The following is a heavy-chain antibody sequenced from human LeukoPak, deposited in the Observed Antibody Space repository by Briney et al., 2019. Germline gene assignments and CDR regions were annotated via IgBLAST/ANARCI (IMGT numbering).Heavy chain of an antibody. J-gene: IGHJ4*02. D-gene: IGHD4-23*01. CDR1: GASISSDSSY. CDR2: IYTSGTT. Sequence: SETLSLTCAVSGASISSDSSYWSWIRQPAGKGLEWIGRIYTSGTTNYNPSLMSRVTMSLDTSKNQFSLKLSSVTAADTAVYCCARGEYGDNPHFDNWGQGTLVTVSS. CDR3: ARGEYGDNPHFDN. V-gene: IGHV4-61*02.